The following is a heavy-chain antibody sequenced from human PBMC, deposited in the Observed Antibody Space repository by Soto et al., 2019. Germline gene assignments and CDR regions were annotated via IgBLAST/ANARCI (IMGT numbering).Heavy chain of an antibody. CDR3: AKDGRYSNGWFDP. CDR1: GFTFSSYA. V-gene: IGHV3-23*01. Sequence: EVQLLQSGGGLVQPGGSLRLSCAASGFTFSSYAMNWVRQAPGKGLEWVSVISGSGGSIYYADSVKGRFTISRDNSYNTLHLEMNSLRAEDTAAYYCAKDGRYSNGWFDPWGQGTLVTVSS. J-gene: IGHJ5*02. D-gene: IGHD5-18*01. CDR2: ISGSGGSI.